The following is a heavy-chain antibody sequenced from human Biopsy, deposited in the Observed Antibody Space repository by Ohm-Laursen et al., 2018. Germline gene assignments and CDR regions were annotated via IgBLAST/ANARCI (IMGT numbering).Heavy chain of an antibody. CDR2: IRPLNGDT. CDR3: ARGEVTFGELIVSLDS. Sequence: SSVKVSCKPSGYNFISYSINWVRQAPGQGLEWMGWIRPLNGDTKYGQKFQDRVTMTTDTSTSTVYMELTSLRSDDTAVYYRARGEVTFGELIVSLDSWGQGTLVTVSS. J-gene: IGHJ4*02. D-gene: IGHD3-16*02. CDR1: GYNFISYS. V-gene: IGHV1-18*01.